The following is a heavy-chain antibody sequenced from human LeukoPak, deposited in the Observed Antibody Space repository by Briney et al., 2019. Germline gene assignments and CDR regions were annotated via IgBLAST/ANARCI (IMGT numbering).Heavy chain of an antibody. J-gene: IGHJ4*02. CDR2: IYTSGST. CDR1: GGSISSYY. CDR3: ASSPLSVAGDTFDY. D-gene: IGHD6-19*01. Sequence: SETLSLTCTVSGGSISSYYWSWIRQPAGKGQEWIGRIYTSGSTNYNPSLKSRLTLSVDTSKNQFSLKLSSVTAADTAVYYCASSPLSVAGDTFDYWGQGSLVTVSS. V-gene: IGHV4-4*07.